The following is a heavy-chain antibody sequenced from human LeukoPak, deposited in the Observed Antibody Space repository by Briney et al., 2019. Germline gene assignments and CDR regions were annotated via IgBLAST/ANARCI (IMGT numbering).Heavy chain of an antibody. CDR1: GGSISSGGYY. D-gene: IGHD3-22*01. Sequence: KSSETLSLTCTVSGGSISSGGYYCSWSRQHPGKGLGWIGYIYYSGSTCYHPSRKSRVTISVDPAKNEFAMKLSSVSAAGPAGYYCAASGYIDYWGQGKLVTVSS. CDR3: AASGYIDY. CDR2: IYYSGST. V-gene: IGHV4-31*03. J-gene: IGHJ4*02.